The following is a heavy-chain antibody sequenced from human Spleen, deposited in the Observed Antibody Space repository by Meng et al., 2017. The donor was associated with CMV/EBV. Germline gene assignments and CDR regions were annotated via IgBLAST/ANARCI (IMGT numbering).Heavy chain of an antibody. CDR3: AFAGFDY. CDR1: GFTFTSYG. J-gene: IGHJ4*02. Sequence: GESLKISCAASGFTFTSYGMHWVRQAPGRGLEWVAVIWYDRGDEFYADSVKGRFTISRDNSKNMLYLQMNSLRAEDTAVYYCAFAGFDYWGQGTLVTVSS. CDR2: IWYDRGDE. V-gene: IGHV3-33*01.